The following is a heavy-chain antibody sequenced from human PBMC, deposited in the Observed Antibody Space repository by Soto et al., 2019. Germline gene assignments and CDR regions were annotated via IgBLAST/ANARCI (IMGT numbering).Heavy chain of an antibody. J-gene: IGHJ5*02. D-gene: IGHD3-10*01. CDR1: GYTFTSYY. CDR3: ARVAVGPGSYYLWFGP. V-gene: IGHV1-46*03. Sequence: QVQLVQSGAEVKKPGASVKVSCKASGYTFTSYYMHWVRQAPGQGLEWMGIINPSGGSTSYAQKYKGRVTMTRVRRRSTVYMELSSRRSGATAVYYCARVAVGPGSYYLWFGPWGQGTRVTVSS. CDR2: INPSGGST.